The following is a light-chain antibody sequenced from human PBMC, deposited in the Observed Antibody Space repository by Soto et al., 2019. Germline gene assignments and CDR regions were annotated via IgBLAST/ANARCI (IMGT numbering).Light chain of an antibody. CDR2: AAS. V-gene: IGKV1-39*01. CDR3: QQSYSTPYT. J-gene: IGKJ2*01. CDR1: QSISSY. Sequence: DIQMTQSPSSLSASVGDRVTITCRASQSISSYLNWYQQKPVKAPKLLIYAASSLLSGVPSRFSGSGSGTDFTLTISSLQPEDFATYYCQQSYSTPYTFGQGTKLEIK.